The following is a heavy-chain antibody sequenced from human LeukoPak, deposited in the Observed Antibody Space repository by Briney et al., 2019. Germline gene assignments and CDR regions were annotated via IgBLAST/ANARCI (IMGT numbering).Heavy chain of an antibody. J-gene: IGHJ5*02. CDR3: AGQDYDFWSGPNWFDP. V-gene: IGHV4-39*01. Sequence: SETLSLTCTVSGGSISSGDYYWSWIRQPPGKGLEWIGSIYYSGSTYYNPSLKSRVTISVDTSKNQFSLKLSSVTAADTAVYYCAGQDYDFWSGPNWFDPWGQGTLVTVSS. CDR2: IYYSGST. CDR1: GGSISSGDYY. D-gene: IGHD3-3*01.